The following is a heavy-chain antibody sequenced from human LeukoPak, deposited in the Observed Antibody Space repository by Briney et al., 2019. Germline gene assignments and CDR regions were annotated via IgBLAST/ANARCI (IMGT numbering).Heavy chain of an antibody. CDR3: ARGIAARPHYFDY. V-gene: IGHV1-2*02. J-gene: IGHJ4*02. CDR1: GYTFTGYY. CDR2: INPNSVGT. Sequence: GASVKVSCKASGYTFTGYYMHWVRQAPGQGLEWMGWINPNSVGTNYAQKFQGRVTMTRDTSISTAYMELSRLRSDDTAVYYCARGIAARPHYFDYWGQGTLVTVSS. D-gene: IGHD6-6*01.